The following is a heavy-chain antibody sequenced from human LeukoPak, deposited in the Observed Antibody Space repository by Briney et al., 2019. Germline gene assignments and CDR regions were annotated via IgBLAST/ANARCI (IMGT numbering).Heavy chain of an antibody. CDR3: ARDGIAARTDSFDY. Sequence: GASVKVSCKASGGTFSSYAISWVRQAPGQGLEWMGRIIPIFGTANYAQKFQGRVTITTDESTSTAYMELSSLRSEDTAVYYCARDGIAARTDSFDYWGQGTLVTVSS. CDR2: IIPIFGTA. D-gene: IGHD6-6*01. J-gene: IGHJ4*02. V-gene: IGHV1-69*05. CDR1: GGTFSSYA.